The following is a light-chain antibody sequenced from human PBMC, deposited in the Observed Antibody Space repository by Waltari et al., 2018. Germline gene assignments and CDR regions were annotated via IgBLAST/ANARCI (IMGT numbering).Light chain of an antibody. CDR1: SLRSSF. J-gene: IGLJ2*01. CDR2: GQN. V-gene: IGLV3-19*01. Sequence: SSELTQDPDVSVALGQTVKITCQGDSLRSSFASWYQQKQGQAPALVMSGQNNRDPGIPSRFSGFSSGSTTTLTISGARAEDEADYYCSSRASGGNHLFGGGTKLTV. CDR3: SSRASGGNHL.